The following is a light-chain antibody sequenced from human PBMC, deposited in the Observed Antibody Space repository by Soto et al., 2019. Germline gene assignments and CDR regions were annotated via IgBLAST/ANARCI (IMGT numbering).Light chain of an antibody. J-gene: IGKJ2*01. Sequence: EIVLTQSPCTLSLSPWERSALSFMASQSVSNNYLAWYQQKPGQAPRLLIYGASNRATGIPDRFSGSGSGTEFTLSISSLQPDDFATYYCQQYDSSSGYTFGQGTKVDIK. CDR3: QQYDSSSGYT. V-gene: IGKV3-20*01. CDR2: GAS. CDR1: QSVSNNY.